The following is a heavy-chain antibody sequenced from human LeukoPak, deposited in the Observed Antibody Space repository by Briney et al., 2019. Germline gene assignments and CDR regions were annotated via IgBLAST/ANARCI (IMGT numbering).Heavy chain of an antibody. CDR2: ISSSSSYI. Sequence: KTGGSLRLSCAASGFTFSSYSMNWVRQAPGKGLEWVSSISSSSSYIYYADSVKGRFTISRDNAKNSLYLQMNSLRAEDTAVYYCATEADYYDSSGYYLGPDYWGQGTLVTVSS. J-gene: IGHJ4*02. CDR1: GFTFSSYS. D-gene: IGHD3-22*01. V-gene: IGHV3-21*01. CDR3: ATEADYYDSSGYYLGPDY.